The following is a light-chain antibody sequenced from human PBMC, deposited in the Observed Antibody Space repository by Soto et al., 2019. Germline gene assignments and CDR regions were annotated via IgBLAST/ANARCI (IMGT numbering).Light chain of an antibody. CDR1: QSVSSY. CDR3: QQRSKWPPT. J-gene: IGKJ4*01. V-gene: IGKV3-11*01. Sequence: EIVLTQSPATLSLSPGERATLSCRASQSVSSYLAWYQQKPGQAPRLLIYDASNRATGIPARFSGSGSGTDFTPTISNLEPEDFAVYYCQQRSKWPPTFGGGTKVEIK. CDR2: DAS.